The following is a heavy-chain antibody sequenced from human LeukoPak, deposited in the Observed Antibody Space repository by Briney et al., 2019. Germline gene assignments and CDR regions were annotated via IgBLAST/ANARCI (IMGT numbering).Heavy chain of an antibody. V-gene: IGHV3-21*01. J-gene: IGHJ5*02. D-gene: IGHD2-21*02. CDR3: ASLCGGDCYWKEGNWFDP. Sequence: GGSLRLSCAASGFTFSSYSMNWVRQAPGKGLEWVSSISSSSSYIYYADSVKGRFTISRDNAKNSLYLQMNSLRAEDTAVYYCASLCGGDCYWKEGNWFDPWGQGTLVTVSS. CDR2: ISSSSSYI. CDR1: GFTFSSYS.